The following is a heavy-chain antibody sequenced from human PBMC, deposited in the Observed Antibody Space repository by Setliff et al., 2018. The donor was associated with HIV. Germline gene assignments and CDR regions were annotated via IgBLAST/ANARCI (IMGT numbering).Heavy chain of an antibody. Sequence: GESLRLSCAASGFTFSGYGMHWVRQAPGKGLEWVAIISYDGTNKYYADSVKGRFTISRDNSKNTLFLQMNSLRGEDTAVYYCAKDEAHYYYHYMDVWGKGTTVTVSS. CDR1: GFTFSGYG. V-gene: IGHV3-30*18. CDR3: AKDEAHYYYHYMDV. CDR2: ISYDGTNK. D-gene: IGHD3-10*01. J-gene: IGHJ6*03.